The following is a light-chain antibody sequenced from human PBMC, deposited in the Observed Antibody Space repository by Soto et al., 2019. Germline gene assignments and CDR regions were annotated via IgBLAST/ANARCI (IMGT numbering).Light chain of an antibody. V-gene: IGLV2-11*01. CDR2: DVT. Sequence: QSALTQPRSLSASPGQSVTISCTGTSSDVGGYNYVSWYQQHPGKAPKLLIYDVTKRPSGVPDHFSGSTSGNTASLTISGLQAEDEADYFCSSSAGTHTWVFGGGTQLTVL. CDR3: SSSAGTHTWV. CDR1: SSDVGGYNY. J-gene: IGLJ3*02.